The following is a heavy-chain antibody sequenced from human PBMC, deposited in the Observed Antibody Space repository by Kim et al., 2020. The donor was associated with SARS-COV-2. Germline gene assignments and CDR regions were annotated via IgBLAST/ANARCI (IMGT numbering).Heavy chain of an antibody. CDR2: IYPGDSDT. CDR3: ARDFYYYDSSVHLGYYYGMDV. Sequence: GESLKISCKGSGYSFTSYWIGWVRQMPGKGLEWMGIIYPGDSDTRYSPSFQGQVTISADKSISTAYLQWSSLKASDTAMYYCARDFYYYDSSVHLGYYYGMDVWGQGTTVTVSS. J-gene: IGHJ6*02. V-gene: IGHV5-51*01. CDR1: GYSFTSYW. D-gene: IGHD3-22*01.